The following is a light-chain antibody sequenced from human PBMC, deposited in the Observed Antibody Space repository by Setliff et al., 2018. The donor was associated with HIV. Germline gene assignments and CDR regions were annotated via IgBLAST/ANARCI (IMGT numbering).Light chain of an antibody. J-gene: IGLJ3*02. CDR2: DVS. V-gene: IGLV2-14*03. CDR1: SSDVGSYNY. Sequence: QSALAQPASVSGSPGQSITISCTGTSSDVGSYNYVSWYQQHPGKAPKLVLYDVSNRPSGVSNRFSGSKSGNTASLTISGLQVEDEADYYCSSYTSTNTLVFGGGTKVTVL. CDR3: SSYTSTNTLV.